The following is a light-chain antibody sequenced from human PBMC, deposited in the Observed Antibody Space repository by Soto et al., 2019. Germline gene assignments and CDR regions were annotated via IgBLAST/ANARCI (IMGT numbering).Light chain of an antibody. Sequence: EIVLTQSPGTLSLSPGESATLSCRASQSVNSNYLAWYQQKPGQARRLLIYDTSSRATGIPDRFSGSGSGTRSNLTSSRLAPEDCAVYYCQHYTASRTFAQGTKLESK. V-gene: IGKV3-20*01. CDR3: QHYTASRT. CDR1: QSVNSNY. J-gene: IGKJ2*01. CDR2: DTS.